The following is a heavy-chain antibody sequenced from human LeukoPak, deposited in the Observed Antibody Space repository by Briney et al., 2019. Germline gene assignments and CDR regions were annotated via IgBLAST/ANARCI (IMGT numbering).Heavy chain of an antibody. Sequence: ASVKVSCKASGYTFTSYGINWVRQATGQGLEWMGWLNPNSGKSDFAQKFQGRVTMTRDTSISTAYMELGSLRSEDTAVYYCARGPPFRGSQGWFDPWGQGTLVIVST. CDR2: LNPNSGKS. J-gene: IGHJ5*02. CDR3: ARGPPFRGSQGWFDP. V-gene: IGHV1-8*01. CDR1: GYTFTSYG. D-gene: IGHD1-26*01.